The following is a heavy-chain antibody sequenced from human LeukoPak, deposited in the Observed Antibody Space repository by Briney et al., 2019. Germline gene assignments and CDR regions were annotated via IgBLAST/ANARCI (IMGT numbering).Heavy chain of an antibody. V-gene: IGHV3-11*04. J-gene: IGHJ4*02. Sequence: GGSLRLSCAASGFTFSDYYMSWIRQAPGKGLEWVSYISSSSSTIYYADSVKGRFTISRDNAKNSLYLQMNSLRAEDTAAYYCASCTYSSGWYRYGYYFDYWGQGTLVTVSS. D-gene: IGHD6-19*01. CDR3: ASCTYSSGWYRYGYYFDY. CDR2: ISSSSSTI. CDR1: GFTFSDYY.